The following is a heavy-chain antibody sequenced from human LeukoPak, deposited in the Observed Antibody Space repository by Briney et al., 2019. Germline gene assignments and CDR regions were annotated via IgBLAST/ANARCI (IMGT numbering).Heavy chain of an antibody. CDR2: ISSSSSTI. CDR1: GFTFSSHS. V-gene: IGHV3-48*01. D-gene: IGHD3-22*01. J-gene: IGHJ4*02. Sequence: PGGSLRLSCAASGFTFSSHSMNWVRQAPGKGLEWVSYISSSSSTIYYADSVKGRFTISRDNAKKSLNLQMNSLRAEDTAVYYCARDDSSGYFPRSQDYWGQGTLVTVSS. CDR3: ARDDSSGYFPRSQDY.